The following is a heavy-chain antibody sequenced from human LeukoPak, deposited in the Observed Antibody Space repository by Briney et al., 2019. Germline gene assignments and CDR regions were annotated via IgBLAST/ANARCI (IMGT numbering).Heavy chain of an antibody. D-gene: IGHD3-9*01. V-gene: IGHV4-39*07. Sequence: SETLSLTCTVSGGSISSTFYYWGWIRQPPGKGLEWIASVYYSGSTYYNPSLKSRVTISVDTSKNQFSLKLSSVTAADTAVYYCARVTGYMIEDYFDYWGQGILVTVSS. J-gene: IGHJ4*02. CDR1: GGSISSTFYY. CDR3: ARVTGYMIEDYFDY. CDR2: VYYSGST.